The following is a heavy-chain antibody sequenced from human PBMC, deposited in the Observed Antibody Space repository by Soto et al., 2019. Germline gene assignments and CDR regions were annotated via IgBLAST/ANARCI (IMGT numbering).Heavy chain of an antibody. V-gene: IGHV4-39*01. Sequence: PSETLSLTCTVSGGPISSSSYYWGWVRQPPGQGLEWIGCIYYSGSTYYTPSLKSRVTISVDTSKNQFSLKLSSVTAADTAVYYCARALPPNYDFWSGYSLLGLFDYWGQGTLVTVSS. CDR3: ARALPPNYDFWSGYSLLGLFDY. CDR2: IYYSGST. CDR1: GGPISSSSYY. J-gene: IGHJ4*02. D-gene: IGHD3-3*01.